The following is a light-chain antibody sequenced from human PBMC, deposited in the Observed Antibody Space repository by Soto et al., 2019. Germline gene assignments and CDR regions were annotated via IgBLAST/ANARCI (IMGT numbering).Light chain of an antibody. V-gene: IGKV1-27*01. CDR2: AAS. CDR1: QGISNY. J-gene: IGKJ4*01. CDR3: QKYNSAPLT. Sequence: DIQMTQSPSSLSASVGDRVTITGRASQGISNYLAWYQQTQGKVPKLLIYAASTLPSGVPSRFSGSGSGTDFTLTISRLQPEDVETYYCQKYNSAPLTFGGGTKVDIK.